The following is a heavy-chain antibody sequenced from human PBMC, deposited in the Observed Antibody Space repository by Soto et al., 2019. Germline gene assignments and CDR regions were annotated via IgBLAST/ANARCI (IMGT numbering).Heavy chain of an antibody. CDR2: ISYDGSNK. J-gene: IGHJ5*02. V-gene: IGHV3-30*18. D-gene: IGHD3-3*01. CDR1: GFTFSSYG. CDR3: AKDLHFTSWSGHYPFDP. Sequence: GGTLRLSCTASGFTFSSYGMHWVRQAPGKGLEWVAVISYDGSNKYYADSVKGRFTISRDNSKNTLYMQMNSLRAEDTAVYYCAKDLHFTSWSGHYPFDPWGKGP.